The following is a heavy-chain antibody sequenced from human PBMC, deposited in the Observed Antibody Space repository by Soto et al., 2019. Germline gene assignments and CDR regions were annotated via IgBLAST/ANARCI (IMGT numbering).Heavy chain of an antibody. D-gene: IGHD6-6*01. V-gene: IGHV3-21*01. J-gene: IGHJ6*03. CDR1: GVTFSSFS. Sequence: EVQLVESGGGLVKPGGSLRLSCAASGVTFSSFSFNWVRQAPGKGLEWVSFILSSGGSIYYADSVKGRFTISRDNDKNSLYLQMNSRKDEDTAVYYCVRDSGEQIVRRGFYYDYMDVWGKGTTVTVSS. CDR2: ILSSGGSI. CDR3: VRDSGEQIVRRGFYYDYMDV.